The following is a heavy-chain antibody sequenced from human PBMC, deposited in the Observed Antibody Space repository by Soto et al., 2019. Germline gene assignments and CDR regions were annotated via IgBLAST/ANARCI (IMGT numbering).Heavy chain of an antibody. CDR3: ARDLTTPGVRGVESHHFDY. V-gene: IGHV3-21*01. CDR1: GFTFSSYS. J-gene: IGHJ4*02. Sequence: PGGSLSLSCAASGFTFSSYSMNWVRQAPGKGLEWVSSISSSSSYIYYADSVKGRFTISRDNAKNSLYLQMNSLRAEDTAVYYCARDLTTPGVRGVESHHFDYWGQGTLVTVSS. CDR2: ISSSSSYI. D-gene: IGHD3-10*01.